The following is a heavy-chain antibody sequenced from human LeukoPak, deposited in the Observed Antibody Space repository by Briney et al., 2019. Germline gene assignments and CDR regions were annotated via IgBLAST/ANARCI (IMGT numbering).Heavy chain of an antibody. Sequence: ASVKVSCKAAGGTFSSYAISWVRQAPGQGLEWMGWISAYNGNTNYAQKLQGRVTTTTDTSTSTAYMELRSLRSDDTAVYYCARVGGRIYGDYRPNAFDIWGQGTMVTVSS. CDR3: ARVGGRIYGDYRPNAFDI. D-gene: IGHD4-17*01. J-gene: IGHJ3*02. CDR1: GGTFSSYA. CDR2: ISAYNGNT. V-gene: IGHV1-18*01.